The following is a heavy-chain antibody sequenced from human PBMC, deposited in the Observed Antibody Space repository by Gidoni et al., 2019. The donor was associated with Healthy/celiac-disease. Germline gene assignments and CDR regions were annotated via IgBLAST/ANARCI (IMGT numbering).Heavy chain of an antibody. CDR3: ARDVAGPVDY. CDR1: GCSISSSSYY. Sequence: QLQLQESGPRLVKPSETLSLTCTVSGCSISSSSYYWGWISQPPGKGLEWIGSIYYSGSTYYNPSLKSRVTISVDTSKNQFSLKLSSVTAADTAVYYCARDVAGPVDYWGQGTLVTVSS. D-gene: IGHD6-19*01. J-gene: IGHJ4*02. V-gene: IGHV4-39*07. CDR2: IYYSGST.